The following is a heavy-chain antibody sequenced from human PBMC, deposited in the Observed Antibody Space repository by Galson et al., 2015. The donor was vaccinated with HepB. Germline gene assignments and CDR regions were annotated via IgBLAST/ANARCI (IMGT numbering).Heavy chain of an antibody. D-gene: IGHD3-22*01. CDR1: GFTFSSYA. V-gene: IGHV3-30*04. CDR2: ISYDGSNK. J-gene: IGHJ4*02. CDR3: ARDQGGYDSSGYYDY. Sequence: SLRLSCAASGFTFSSYAMHWVRQAPGKGLEWVAVISYDGSNKYYADSVKGRFTISRDNSKNTLYLQMNSLRAEDTAVYYCARDQGGYDSSGYYDYWGQGTLVTVSS.